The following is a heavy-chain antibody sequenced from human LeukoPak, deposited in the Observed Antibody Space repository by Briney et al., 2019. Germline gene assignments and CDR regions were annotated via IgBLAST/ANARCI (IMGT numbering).Heavy chain of an antibody. CDR1: GFTFSSYA. V-gene: IGHV3-23*01. CDR2: ISGSGGST. Sequence: GGSLRLSCAASGFTFSSYAMSWVRQAPGKGLEWVSAISGSGGSTYYADSVKGRFTISRDNSKNTLYLQMNSLRAEDTAVYYCARDYYDSSGYYYSTPNWGQGTLVTVSS. CDR3: ARDYYDSSGYYYSTPN. D-gene: IGHD3-22*01. J-gene: IGHJ4*02.